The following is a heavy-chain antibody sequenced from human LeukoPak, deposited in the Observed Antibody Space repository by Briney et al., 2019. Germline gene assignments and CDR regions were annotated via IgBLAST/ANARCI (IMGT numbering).Heavy chain of an antibody. V-gene: IGHV3-48*03. J-gene: IGHJ4*02. CDR3: AKVMPHYYDSSGYRYYFDY. CDR2: IGSSDSTT. Sequence: GGSLRLSCVASGFTFSSYEMNRVRQAPGKGLEWLSYIGSSDSTTHYADSVKGRFTISRDNSKNTPYLQMNSLRAEDTAVYYCAKVMPHYYDSSGYRYYFDYWGQGTLVTVSS. CDR1: GFTFSSYE. D-gene: IGHD3-22*01.